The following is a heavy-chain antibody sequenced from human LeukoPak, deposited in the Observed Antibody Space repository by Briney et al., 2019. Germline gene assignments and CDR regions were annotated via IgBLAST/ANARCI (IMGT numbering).Heavy chain of an antibody. J-gene: IGHJ6*02. Sequence: GGSLRLSCAASGFTLSSYGMHWVRQAPGKGLEWVAVLWYEGRNKYYADSVKGRFTISRDNSKNTLYLQMNSLRAEDTAVYYCAKVSGGGLYYDGMDVWGQGTTVTVSS. CDR3: AKVSGGGLYYDGMDV. CDR1: GFTLSSYG. D-gene: IGHD1-14*01. CDR2: LWYEGRNK. V-gene: IGHV3-33*06.